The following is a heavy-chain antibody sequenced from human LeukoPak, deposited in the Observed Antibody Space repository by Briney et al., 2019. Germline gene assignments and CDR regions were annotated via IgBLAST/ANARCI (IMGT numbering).Heavy chain of an antibody. J-gene: IGHJ6*02. Sequence: PGGSLRLSCAASGFTFSSYGMHWVRQAPGKGLEWVAVIWYDGSNKYYADSVKGRFTISRDNSKNTLYLQMNSLRAEDTAVYYCARDPRPLDIVVVPAPYYYYGMDVWGQGTTVTVSS. CDR3: ARDPRPLDIVVVPAPYYYYGMDV. D-gene: IGHD2-2*01. CDR2: IWYDGSNK. V-gene: IGHV3-33*01. CDR1: GFTFSSYG.